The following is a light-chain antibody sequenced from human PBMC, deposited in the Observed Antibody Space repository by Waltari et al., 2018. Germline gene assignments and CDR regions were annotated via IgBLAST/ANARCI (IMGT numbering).Light chain of an antibody. V-gene: IGKV2D-29*01. Sequence: DIVMTQTPLSLSVTPGEPASISCRSSQSLLYSDRRTYLYWYLQKPGQPPRLLIYRTSNRFSGVPDRFSGSGSGTDFTLKISRVEAEDVGTYYCMQSLQTPFTFGPGTKLDIK. CDR2: RTS. CDR1: QSLLYSDRRTY. J-gene: IGKJ3*01. CDR3: MQSLQTPFT.